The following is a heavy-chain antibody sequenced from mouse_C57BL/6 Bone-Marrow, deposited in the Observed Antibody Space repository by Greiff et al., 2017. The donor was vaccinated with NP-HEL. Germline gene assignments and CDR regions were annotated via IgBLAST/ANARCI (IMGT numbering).Heavy chain of an antibody. CDR3: AREGDYDGEYYFDY. Sequence: QVQLKESGPGLVQPSQSLSITCTVSGFSLTSYGVHWVRQSPGKGLEWLGVIWSGGSTDYNAAFISRLSISKDNSKSQVFFKMNSLQADDTAIYYCAREGDYDGEYYFDYWGQGTTLTVSS. CDR2: IWSGGST. V-gene: IGHV2-2*01. J-gene: IGHJ2*01. CDR1: GFSLTSYG. D-gene: IGHD2-4*01.